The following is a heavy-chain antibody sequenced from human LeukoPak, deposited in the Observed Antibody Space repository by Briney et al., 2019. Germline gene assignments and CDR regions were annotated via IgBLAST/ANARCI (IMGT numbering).Heavy chain of an antibody. V-gene: IGHV3-30*04. CDR3: ARDTGPYWYFDL. CDR2: ISYDGSNK. CDR1: GFTFSSYA. D-gene: IGHD4-17*01. J-gene: IGHJ2*01. Sequence: PGGSLRLSCAASGFTFSSYAMHWVRQAPGKGLEWVAVISYDGSNKYYADSVKGRFTISRDNSKNTLYLQMNSLRAEDTAVYYCARDTGPYWYFDLWGRGTLVTVSS.